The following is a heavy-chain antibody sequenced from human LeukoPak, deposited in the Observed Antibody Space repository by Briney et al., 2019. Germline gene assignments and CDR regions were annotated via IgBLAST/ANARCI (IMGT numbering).Heavy chain of an antibody. CDR3: ARVPSYYHGSESPYFFDY. D-gene: IGHD3-10*01. V-gene: IGHV3-53*01. J-gene: IGHJ4*02. CDR1: GFSVSNNY. Sequence: GGSLRLSCVVSGFSVSNNYMNWVRQAPGKGLEWVSVIYNDGDTYYADSVKGRFTISRDNSRNALYPQLNSLRAEDTAVYYCARVPSYYHGSESPYFFDYWGQGALVTVSS. CDR2: IYNDGDT.